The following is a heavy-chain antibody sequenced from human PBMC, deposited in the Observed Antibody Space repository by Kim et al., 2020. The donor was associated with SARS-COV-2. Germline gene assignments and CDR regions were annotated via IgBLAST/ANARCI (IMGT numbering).Heavy chain of an antibody. J-gene: IGHJ4*02. V-gene: IGHV3-30*04. CDR3: ARPVGGWDYGGNSGGFDY. D-gene: IGHD4-17*01. Sequence: GGSLRLSCAASGFTFSIYAMHWVRQAPGKGLEWVAIIAHDGSYKYYADSVKGRITISRDNSKNTRYVQMNILRAEDTAVYHCARPVGGWDYGGNSGGFDYWGQGTLVPVSS. CDR2: IAHDGSYK. CDR1: GFTFSIYA.